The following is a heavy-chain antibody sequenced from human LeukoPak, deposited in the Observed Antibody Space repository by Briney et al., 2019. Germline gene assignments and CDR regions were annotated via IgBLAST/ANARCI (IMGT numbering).Heavy chain of an antibody. CDR2: ISTSGST. V-gene: IGHV4-4*07. J-gene: IGHJ4*02. D-gene: IGHD6-6*01. CDR3: AREDSSSDISLDY. Sequence: PSETLSLTCTVSGGSISSYYWSWVRQPAGKGLESIGHISTSGSTYYNPSLKSRVTISVDTSKNQFSLKLSSVTAADTAVYYCAREDSSSDISLDYWGQGTLVTVSS. CDR1: GGSISSYY.